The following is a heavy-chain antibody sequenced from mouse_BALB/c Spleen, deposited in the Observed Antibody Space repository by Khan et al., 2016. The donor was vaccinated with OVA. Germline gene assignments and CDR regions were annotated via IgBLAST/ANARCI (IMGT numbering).Heavy chain of an antibody. CDR3: ARTYGSDFDC. CDR1: GYSFTGYF. D-gene: IGHD1-1*01. Sequence: VQLQQSGPELVKPGASVRISCKASGYSFTGYFMNWVMQSHGKSLEWIGRINPHIGETLYNQKFKDKATLTVDESSSTVHMELRSLASEDSAIYYCARTYGSDFDCWGQGTTLTVSS. J-gene: IGHJ2*01. CDR2: INPHIGET. V-gene: IGHV1-20*02.